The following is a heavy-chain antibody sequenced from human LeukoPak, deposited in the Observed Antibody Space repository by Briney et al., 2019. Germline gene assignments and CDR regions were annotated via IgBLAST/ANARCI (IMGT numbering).Heavy chain of an antibody. V-gene: IGHV1-18*01. Sequence: ASVKVSCKASGYTFTSYGISWVRQAPGQGLEWMGWISAYNGNTNYAQKLQGRVTMTTDTSTSTAYMELRSLRSDDTAVYYCARENGVDYYYYYMDVWCKGTTVTVSS. D-gene: IGHD1-1*01. CDR3: ARENGVDYYYYYMDV. J-gene: IGHJ6*03. CDR2: ISAYNGNT. CDR1: GYTFTSYG.